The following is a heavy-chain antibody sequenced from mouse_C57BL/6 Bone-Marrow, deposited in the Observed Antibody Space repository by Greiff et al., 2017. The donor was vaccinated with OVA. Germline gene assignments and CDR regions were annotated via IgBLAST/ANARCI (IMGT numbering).Heavy chain of an antibody. CDR2: ISNGGGST. D-gene: IGHD2-13*01. Sequence: DVMLVESGGGLVQPGGSLKLSCAASGFTFSDYYMYWVRQTPEKRLEWVAYISNGGGSTYYPDTVKGRSTISRDNSKNTVYLQMSRLKTEDTAMYYCARDGDCHGWFAYWGQGTLVTVSA. CDR3: ARDGDCHGWFAY. V-gene: IGHV5-12*01. CDR1: GFTFSDYY. J-gene: IGHJ3*01.